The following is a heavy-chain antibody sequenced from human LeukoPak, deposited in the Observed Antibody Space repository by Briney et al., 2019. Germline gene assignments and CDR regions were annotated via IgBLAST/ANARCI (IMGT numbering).Heavy chain of an antibody. CDR2: ISYDGSNK. Sequence: GGSLRLSCAASGFTFSSYAMHWVRQAPGKGLEWVAVISYDGSNKYYADSVKGRFTISRDNSKNTLYLQMNSLRAEDTAVYYCASSGSYYNLDYWGQGTLVTVSS. J-gene: IGHJ4*02. CDR1: GFTFSSYA. CDR3: ASSGSYYNLDY. V-gene: IGHV3-30-3*01. D-gene: IGHD3-10*01.